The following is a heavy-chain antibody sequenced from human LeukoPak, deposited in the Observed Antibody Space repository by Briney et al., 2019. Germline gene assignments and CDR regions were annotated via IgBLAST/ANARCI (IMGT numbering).Heavy chain of an antibody. CDR1: GFTFSSYA. V-gene: IGHV3-23*01. Sequence: PGGSLRLSCAASGFTFSSYAMSWVRQAPGKGLEWVSNFSGTSTNSYADAVKGRVTISRDNSKNTLYLQMNSLRAEDTAVYYCAKLKQWQPQRYFFEYWGQGALVTVAS. J-gene: IGHJ4*02. CDR3: AKLKQWQPQRYFFEY. D-gene: IGHD6-19*01. CDR2: FSGTSTN.